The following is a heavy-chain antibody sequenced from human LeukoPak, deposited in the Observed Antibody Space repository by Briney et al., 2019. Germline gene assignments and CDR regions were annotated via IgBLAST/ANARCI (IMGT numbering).Heavy chain of an antibody. CDR3: SRDAYSYGSGSPGGGYYYYYMDV. Sequence: SETLSLTCIVSGGSMSSHYWSWIRQAPGKGLEWIGYIYDSRTTNYNPSLKSRVTMSVDTSKNQFSLKVYNVTAADTAVYYCSRDAYSYGSGSPGGGYYYYYMDVWGKGTTVIVSS. D-gene: IGHD3-10*01. CDR1: GGSMSSHY. CDR2: IYDSRTT. V-gene: IGHV4-59*11. J-gene: IGHJ6*03.